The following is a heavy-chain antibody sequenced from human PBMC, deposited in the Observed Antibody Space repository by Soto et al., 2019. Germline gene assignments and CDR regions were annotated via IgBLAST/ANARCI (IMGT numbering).Heavy chain of an antibody. CDR3: ARGLARLPVFGFDI. D-gene: IGHD3-16*01. Sequence: QITVKGSGPTLVKPTQTLTLTCSLSGMSLSTSGVGLGWIRQPPGKALEWLALIYWNDDKHYSPSLKSRLTINEDTSKHQAVLTMTNMHHVDTPTYFCARGLARLPVFGFDILGQGTVVTVS. V-gene: IGHV2-5*01. CDR2: IYWNDDK. CDR1: GMSLSTSGVG. J-gene: IGHJ3*02.